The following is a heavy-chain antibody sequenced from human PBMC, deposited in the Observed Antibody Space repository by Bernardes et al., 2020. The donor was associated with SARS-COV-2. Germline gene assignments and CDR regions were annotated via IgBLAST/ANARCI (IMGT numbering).Heavy chain of an antibody. J-gene: IGHJ4*02. CDR2: IIPIFGIA. Sequence: SVKVSCKASSGTFSSYAISWVRQAPGQGLEWMGRIIPIFGIANYAQKFQGRVTITADKSTSTVYMELSSLRSEDTAVYYCARGPSGYDTYWGQGTLVTVSS. D-gene: IGHD5-12*01. CDR1: SGTFSSYA. CDR3: ARGPSGYDTY. V-gene: IGHV1-69*04.